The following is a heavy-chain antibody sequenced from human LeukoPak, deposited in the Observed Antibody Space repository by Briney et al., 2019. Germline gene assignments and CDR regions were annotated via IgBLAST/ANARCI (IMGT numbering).Heavy chain of an antibody. D-gene: IGHD3-10*01. Sequence: SETLSLTCTVSGGSISSYHWSWTRQPPGKGLEWIGYIYYSGSTNYNPSLKSRVTISVDTSKNQFSLKLSSVTAADTAVYYCARAGGSGSYYKAIDYWGQGTLVTVSS. J-gene: IGHJ4*02. V-gene: IGHV4-59*01. CDR3: ARAGGSGSYYKAIDY. CDR2: IYYSGST. CDR1: GGSISSYH.